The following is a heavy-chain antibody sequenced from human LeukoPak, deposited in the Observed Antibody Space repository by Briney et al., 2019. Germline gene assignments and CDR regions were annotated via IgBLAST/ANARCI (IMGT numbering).Heavy chain of an antibody. V-gene: IGHV4-39*01. CDR2: IYYSGST. Sequence: PSETLSLTCTVSGGSISSSSYYWGWIRQPPGKGLEWIGSIYYSGSTYYNPSLKSRVTISVDTSKNQFSLKLSSVTAADTAVYYCARTVVVPAAVLGRWFDPWGQGTLVTVSS. D-gene: IGHD2-2*01. CDR3: ARTVVVPAAVLGRWFDP. J-gene: IGHJ5*02. CDR1: GGSISSSSYY.